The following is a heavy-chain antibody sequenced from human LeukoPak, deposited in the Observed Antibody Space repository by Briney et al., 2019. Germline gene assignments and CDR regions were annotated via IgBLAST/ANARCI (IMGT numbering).Heavy chain of an antibody. Sequence: GGSLRLSCAASGFTFSSYGMSWVRQAPGKGLEWVSAISGSGGSTYYADSVKGRFTISRDNAKNSLYLQMNSLRAEDTAVYYCAELGITMTGGVWGKGTTVTISS. V-gene: IGHV3-23*01. CDR1: GFTFSSYG. D-gene: IGHD3-10*02. CDR2: ISGSGGST. CDR3: AELGITMTGGV. J-gene: IGHJ6*04.